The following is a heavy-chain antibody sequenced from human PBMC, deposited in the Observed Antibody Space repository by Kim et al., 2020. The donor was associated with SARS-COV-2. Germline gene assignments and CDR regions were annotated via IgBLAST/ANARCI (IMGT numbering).Heavy chain of an antibody. Sequence: ASVKVSCKASGYTFTGYYMHWVRQAPGQGLEWMGWINPNSGGTNYAQKFQGRVTMTRDTSISTAYMELSRLRSDDTAVYYCARDRFGLWFGEPPGFDPWGQGTLVTVSS. CDR1: GYTFTGYY. CDR3: ARDRFGLWFGEPPGFDP. V-gene: IGHV1-2*02. J-gene: IGHJ5*02. CDR2: INPNSGGT. D-gene: IGHD3-10*01.